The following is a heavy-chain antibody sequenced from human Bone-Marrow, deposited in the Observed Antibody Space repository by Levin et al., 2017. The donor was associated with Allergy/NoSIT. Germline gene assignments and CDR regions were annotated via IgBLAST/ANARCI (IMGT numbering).Heavy chain of an antibody. CDR3: ATFDYSSYGYYFDY. D-gene: IGHD4-11*01. CDR1: GFNFNAYG. V-gene: IGHV3-23*01. Sequence: GESLKISCAVSGFNFNAYGMTWVRQAPEKGLEWVSTIRGSDDSTYYTDSVRGRFTISRDTSEDTLYLQMNSLRADDTAVYYCATFDYSSYGYYFDYWGQGTLVTVSS. J-gene: IGHJ4*02. CDR2: IRGSDDST.